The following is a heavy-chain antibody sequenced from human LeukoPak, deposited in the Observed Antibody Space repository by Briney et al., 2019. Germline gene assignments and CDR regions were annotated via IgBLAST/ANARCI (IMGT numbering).Heavy chain of an antibody. CDR2: IYTSGST. Sequence: PSETLSLTCTVSGGSISSYYWSWIRQPAGKGLEWIGRIYTSGSTNYNPSLKSRVTISVDTSKNQFSLKLSSVTAADTAIYYCARQYCSGGSCYLHFDYWGQGTLVTVSS. D-gene: IGHD2-15*01. CDR3: ARQYCSGGSCYLHFDY. V-gene: IGHV4-4*07. J-gene: IGHJ4*02. CDR1: GGSISSYY.